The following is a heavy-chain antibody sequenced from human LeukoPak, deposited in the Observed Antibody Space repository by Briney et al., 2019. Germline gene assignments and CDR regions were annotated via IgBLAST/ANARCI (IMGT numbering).Heavy chain of an antibody. Sequence: SVKVSCKASGGTFSSYAISWVRQAPGQGLEWMGRIIPILGIANYAQKFQGRVTITADKSTSTAYMELSSLRSEDTAVYYCARTYSHGRFDNWGQGTLVTVSS. V-gene: IGHV1-69*04. J-gene: IGHJ4*02. D-gene: IGHD5-18*01. CDR3: ARTYSHGRFDN. CDR1: GGTFSSYA. CDR2: IIPILGIA.